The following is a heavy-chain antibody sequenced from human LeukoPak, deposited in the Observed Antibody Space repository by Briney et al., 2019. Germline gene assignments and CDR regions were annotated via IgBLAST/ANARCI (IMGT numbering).Heavy chain of an antibody. CDR3: AREGRGALTTSRYFDY. Sequence: GGSLRLSCAASGLTVSSNHMSWVRQAPGKGLEWVSVIYSDVSTYYADSVRGRFTISRDNSKNTVYLQMNSLRAEDTAVYYCAREGRGALTTSRYFDYWGQGTLVTVSS. J-gene: IGHJ4*02. CDR2: IYSDVST. D-gene: IGHD4/OR15-4a*01. V-gene: IGHV3-53*01. CDR1: GLTVSSNH.